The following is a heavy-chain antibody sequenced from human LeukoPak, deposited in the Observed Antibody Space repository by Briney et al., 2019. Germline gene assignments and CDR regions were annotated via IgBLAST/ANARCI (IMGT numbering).Heavy chain of an antibody. J-gene: IGHJ5*02. CDR3: ARFLPQKWELPGKWFDP. CDR2: ISTYNGHT. D-gene: IGHD1-26*01. V-gene: IGHV1-18*01. Sequence: ASVKVSCKASGYSFTSHGISWVRQAPGQGLEWMVWISTYNGHTNYAQKVQGRVTMTTDTSTSTAYMELRRLRSDDTAVYYCARFLPQKWELPGKWFDPWGQGTLVTVSS. CDR1: GYSFTSHG.